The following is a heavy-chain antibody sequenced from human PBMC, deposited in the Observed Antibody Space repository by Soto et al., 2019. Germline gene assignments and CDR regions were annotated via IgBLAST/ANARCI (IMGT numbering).Heavy chain of an antibody. CDR3: AKVGPSLVVVPAAVGYYYGMDV. CDR2: ISGSGGST. J-gene: IGHJ6*02. D-gene: IGHD2-2*01. CDR1: GFTFSSYA. V-gene: IGHV3-23*01. Sequence: EVQLLESGGGLVQPGGSLRLSCAASGFTFSSYAMSWVRQAPGKGLEWVSAISGSGGSTYYADSVKGRFTISRDNSKNTLYLQMNSLRAEDTAVYYCAKVGPSLVVVPAAVGYYYGMDVWGQGTTVTVSS.